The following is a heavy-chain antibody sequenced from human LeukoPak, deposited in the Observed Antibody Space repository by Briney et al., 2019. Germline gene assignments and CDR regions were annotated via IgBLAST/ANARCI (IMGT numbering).Heavy chain of an antibody. CDR2: INSDGSST. Sequence: AGGSLRLSCAASGFTFSTYWMHWVRQAPGKGLVWVSRINSDGSSTKYADSVKGRFTISRDNAKNTLYLQMNSLRAEDTAVYYCARGETTWGIDYWDQGTLVTVSS. V-gene: IGHV3-74*03. J-gene: IGHJ4*02. D-gene: IGHD7-27*01. CDR1: GFTFSTYW. CDR3: ARGETTWGIDY.